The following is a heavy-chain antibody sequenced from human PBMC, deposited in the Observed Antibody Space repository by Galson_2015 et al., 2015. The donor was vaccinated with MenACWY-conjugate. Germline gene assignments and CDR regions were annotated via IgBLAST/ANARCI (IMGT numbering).Heavy chain of an antibody. Sequence: SVKVSCKVSGYTLTELSMHWVRQAPGKGLEWMGGFDPEDGETIYAQKFQGRVTMTEDTSTDTAYMELSSLRSEDTAVYYCATDGISNFEGLDDHYGMDVWGQGTTVTVSS. CDR2: FDPEDGET. CDR1: GYTLTELS. CDR3: ATDGISNFEGLDDHYGMDV. D-gene: IGHD4-11*01. J-gene: IGHJ6*02. V-gene: IGHV1-24*01.